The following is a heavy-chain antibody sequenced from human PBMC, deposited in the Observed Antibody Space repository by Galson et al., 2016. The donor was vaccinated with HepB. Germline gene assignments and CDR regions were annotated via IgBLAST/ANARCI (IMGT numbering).Heavy chain of an antibody. J-gene: IGHJ4*02. V-gene: IGHV3-53*01. CDR3: STNNY. Sequence: SLRLSCAASEFTVGNNYMSWVRQAPGKGLEWVSVIYSGGKTYYRDYVKGRFTVSRDSSKNTLFLQMDSLRAEDTAVYYCSTNNYWGQGTLVTVSS. D-gene: IGHD1/OR15-1a*01. CDR1: EFTVGNNY. CDR2: IYSGGKT.